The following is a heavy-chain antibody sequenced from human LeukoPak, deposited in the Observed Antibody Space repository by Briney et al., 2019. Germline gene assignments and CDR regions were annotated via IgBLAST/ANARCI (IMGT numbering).Heavy chain of an antibody. CDR1: GYSFTSYW. J-gene: IGHJ4*02. CDR2: IYPGNSDT. V-gene: IGHV5-51*01. CDR3: ARHKYCSGGSCYGDY. Sequence: GESLKISCKGSGYSFTSYWIGWVRQMPGKGLEWMGIIYPGNSDTRYSPSFQGQVTISADKSIGTAYLQWSSLKASDTAMYYCARHKYCSGGSCYGDYWGQGTLVTVSS. D-gene: IGHD2-15*01.